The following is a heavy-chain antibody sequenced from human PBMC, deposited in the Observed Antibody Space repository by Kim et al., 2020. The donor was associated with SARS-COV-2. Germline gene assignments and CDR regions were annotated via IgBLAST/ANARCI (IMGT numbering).Heavy chain of an antibody. D-gene: IGHD3-10*01. CDR3: ARENYYGSGSYLYYYYGMDV. CDR2: IIPILGIA. J-gene: IGHJ6*04. V-gene: IGHV1-69*04. Sequence: SVKVSCKASGGTFSSYAISWVRQAPGQGLEWMGRIIPILGIANYAQKFQGRVTITADKSTSTAYMELSSLRSEDTAVYYCARENYYGSGSYLYYYYGMDVWGKGTTVTVSS. CDR1: GGTFSSYA.